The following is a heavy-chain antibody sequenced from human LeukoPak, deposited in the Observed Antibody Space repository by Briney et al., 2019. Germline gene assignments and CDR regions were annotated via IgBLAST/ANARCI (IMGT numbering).Heavy chain of an antibody. D-gene: IGHD4-17*01. CDR3: ASRYGDYGYGMDV. Sequence: GGSLRLSCAASGFTVSGNYMSWVRQAPGKGLKWVSFTYSGGSTYYAESVKGRFTVSRHNSKNTLYLQMNSLRGGDTAVYYCASRYGDYGYGMDVWGQGTTVTVSS. CDR1: GFTVSGNY. V-gene: IGHV3-53*04. J-gene: IGHJ6*02. CDR2: TYSGGST.